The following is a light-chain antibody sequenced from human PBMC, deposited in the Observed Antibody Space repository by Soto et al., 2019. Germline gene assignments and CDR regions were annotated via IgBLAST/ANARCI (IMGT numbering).Light chain of an antibody. V-gene: IGKV1-27*01. CDR2: AAS. J-gene: IGKJ4*01. CDR1: RGIDNY. CDR3: QKCKVAPFT. Sequence: DIQMTQSPSSLSASVGDRVTITCRASRGIDNYLAWYQQKPGKAPKLLIYAASTLQSGVPSRFTGSGSGTDFTLTISSLQPEDAATYYCQKCKVAPFTFGGGTKVDIK.